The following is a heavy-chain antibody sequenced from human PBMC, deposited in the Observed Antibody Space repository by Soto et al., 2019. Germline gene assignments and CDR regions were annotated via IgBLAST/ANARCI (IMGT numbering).Heavy chain of an antibody. V-gene: IGHV4-31*03. CDR1: GGSISSGGYY. D-gene: IGHD3-10*01. CDR3: ARTEEVWFGEENNWFDP. J-gene: IGHJ5*02. CDR2: TYYSGST. Sequence: QVQLQESGPGLVKPSQTLSLTCTVSGGSISSGGYYWSWIGQHPGKGLEWIGYTYYSGSTYYNPSLKSRVTKSVETSKNQSSMKLSSVTAGETAVYYCARTEEVWFGEENNWFDPWGQGTLVTVSS.